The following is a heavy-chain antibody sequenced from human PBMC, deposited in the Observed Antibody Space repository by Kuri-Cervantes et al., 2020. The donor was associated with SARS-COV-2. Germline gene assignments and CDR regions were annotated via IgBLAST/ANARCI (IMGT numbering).Heavy chain of an antibody. J-gene: IGHJ5*02. CDR1: GFTFSSYW. Sequence: GESLKISCAASGFTFSSYWMSWVRQAPGKGLEWVSSISSSSSYIYYADSVKGRFTISRDNAKNSLYLQMNSLRAEDTAVYYCARDPAQRHFDWLLFGWFDPWGQGPLVTVSS. CDR2: ISSSSSYI. CDR3: ARDPAQRHFDWLLFGWFDP. D-gene: IGHD3-9*01. V-gene: IGHV3-21*01.